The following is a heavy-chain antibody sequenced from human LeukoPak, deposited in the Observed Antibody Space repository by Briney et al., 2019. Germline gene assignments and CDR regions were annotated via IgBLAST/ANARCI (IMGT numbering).Heavy chain of an antibody. V-gene: IGHV4-4*07. D-gene: IGHD6-6*01. CDR1: GGYISSHC. CDR2: IYTSGST. CDR3: ARDVPASIATYYFDY. Sequence: SETLSPTCIVSGGYISSHCWSWIRQPAGKGLEWIGRIYTSGSTNYNPSLKSRVTMSLDTSKNQFSLKLSSVTAADTAAYYCARDVPASIATYYFDYWGQGTLVTVSS. J-gene: IGHJ4*02.